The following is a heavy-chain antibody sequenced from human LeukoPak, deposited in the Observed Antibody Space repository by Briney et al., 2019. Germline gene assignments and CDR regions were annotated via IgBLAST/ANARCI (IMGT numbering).Heavy chain of an antibody. CDR2: IYYSGST. CDR3: ATGTYYYDSSGYRGYYFDY. CDR1: GGSISSYY. V-gene: IGHV4-59*01. Sequence: PSETLSLTCTVPGGSISSYYWSWIRQPPGKGLEWIGYIYYSGSTNYNPSLTSRVTISVDTSKNQFSLKLSSVTAADTAVYYCATGTYYYDSSGYRGYYFDYWGQGTLVTVSS. D-gene: IGHD3-22*01. J-gene: IGHJ4*02.